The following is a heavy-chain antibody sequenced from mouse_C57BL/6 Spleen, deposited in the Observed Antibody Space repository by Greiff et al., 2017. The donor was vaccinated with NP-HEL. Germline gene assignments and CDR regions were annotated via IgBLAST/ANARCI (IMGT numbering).Heavy chain of an antibody. CDR1: GYTFTDYY. CDR3: AAIYEGYYVSAY. J-gene: IGHJ3*01. V-gene: IGHV1-26*01. D-gene: IGHD2-3*01. Sequence: EVQLQQSGPELVKPGASVKISCKASGYTFTDYYMNWVKQSHGKSLEWIGDINPNNGGTSYNQKFKGKATLTVDKSSSTAYMELRSLTSEDSAVYYCAAIYEGYYVSAYWGQGTLVTVSA. CDR2: INPNNGGT.